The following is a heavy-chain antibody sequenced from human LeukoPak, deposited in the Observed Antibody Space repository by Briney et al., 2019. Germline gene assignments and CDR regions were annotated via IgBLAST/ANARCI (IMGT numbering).Heavy chain of an antibody. CDR2: IYYSGST. D-gene: IGHD3-22*01. CDR3: ARSDSSGYYFDY. Sequence: SETLSLTCTVSGGSISSGGYYWSWIRQHPGKGLEWIGYIYYSGSTYYNPSLKSRVTISIDTSKNQFSLKLSSVTAADTAVYYRARSDSSGYYFDYWGQGTLVTVSS. J-gene: IGHJ4*02. V-gene: IGHV4-31*03. CDR1: GGSISSGGYY.